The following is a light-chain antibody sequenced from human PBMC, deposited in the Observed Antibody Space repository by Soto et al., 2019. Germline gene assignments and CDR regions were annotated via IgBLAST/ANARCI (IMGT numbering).Light chain of an antibody. V-gene: IGKV3D-15*01. CDR3: QKYYHWGLS. Sequence: VMTQSPAKLSVSPGEGVTLFCRASQNVDTKLAWYQMKPGQAPRLLIYASSTRAAGIPGTFSGSGSGTPFNLTISSGQSEDSAVYFCQKYYHWGLSFGGGTKVEI. CDR2: ASS. J-gene: IGKJ4*01. CDR1: QNVDTK.